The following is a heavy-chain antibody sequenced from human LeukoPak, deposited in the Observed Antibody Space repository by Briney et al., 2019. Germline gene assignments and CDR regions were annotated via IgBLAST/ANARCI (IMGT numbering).Heavy chain of an antibody. CDR3: ARGIYWGA. Sequence: PGGSLRLSCEGSGFTFSDHYMSWIRLAPGKGLEWLPYISSSGHTLSYADSVKGRFTISRDNAKNSLFLQMDSLRVEDTAVYFCARGIYWGAWGQGTRVTVSS. D-gene: IGHD3-16*01. V-gene: IGHV3-11*01. J-gene: IGHJ5*02. CDR2: ISSSGHTL. CDR1: GFTFSDHY.